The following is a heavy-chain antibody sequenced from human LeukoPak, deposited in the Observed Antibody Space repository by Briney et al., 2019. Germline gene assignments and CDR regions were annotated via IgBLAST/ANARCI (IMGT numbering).Heavy chain of an antibody. CDR3: ARHSPSYCSGGSCYPNWFDP. CDR2: IYYGGNT. J-gene: IGHJ5*02. D-gene: IGHD2-15*01. V-gene: IGHV4-39*01. Sequence: SETLSLTCTVSGGSISSSSYYWGWIRQPPGKGLEWIGTIYYGGNTYYNPSLKSRVTISVDTSKNQFSLKLSSVTAADTTVYYCARHSPSYCSGGSCYPNWFDPWGQGTLVTVSS. CDR1: GGSISSSSYY.